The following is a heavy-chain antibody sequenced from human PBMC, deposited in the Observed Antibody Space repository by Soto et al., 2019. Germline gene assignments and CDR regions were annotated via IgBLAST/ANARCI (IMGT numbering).Heavy chain of an antibody. Sequence: EVQLVESGGDFVQPGGSLRLSCVASVFAFSSHWMYWVRQAPGKGLVWVSRINSDGTITTYADSVKGRFTLSRDNAKNTLYLQMNSLRVEDTALYYCVRDPDQYSYYGLDVWGQGTTVIVS. CDR2: INSDGTIT. J-gene: IGHJ6*02. CDR1: VFAFSSHW. V-gene: IGHV3-74*01. CDR3: VRDPDQYSYYGLDV. D-gene: IGHD2-15*01.